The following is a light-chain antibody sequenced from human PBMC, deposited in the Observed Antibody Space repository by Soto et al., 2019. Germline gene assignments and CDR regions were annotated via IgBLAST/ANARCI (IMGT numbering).Light chain of an antibody. CDR2: GAS. V-gene: IGKV3-20*01. CDR3: QQYGSSPRT. CDR1: QSVSSSY. Sequence: EIVLTQSPGTLSLSPGERATLSCRASQSVSSSYLAWYQQRPGQAPRLLIYGASSRAPGFPDRFSGSGSGTDFPLTISRLEPEDFAEYYCQQYGSSPRTFGQGTKLEIK. J-gene: IGKJ2*01.